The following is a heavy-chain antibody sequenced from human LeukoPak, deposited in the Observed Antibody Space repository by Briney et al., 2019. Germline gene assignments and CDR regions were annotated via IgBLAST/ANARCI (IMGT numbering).Heavy chain of an antibody. D-gene: IGHD2-2*01. Sequence: GASVKVSCKASGYTFTGYYTHWVRQAPGQGLEWMGWINPNSGGTNYAQKFQGRVTMTRDTSISTAYMELSRLRSDDTAVYYCASFGYCSSTSCYGGDLVYWGQGTLVTVSS. V-gene: IGHV1-2*02. J-gene: IGHJ4*02. CDR3: ASFGYCSSTSCYGGDLVY. CDR2: INPNSGGT. CDR1: GYTFTGYY.